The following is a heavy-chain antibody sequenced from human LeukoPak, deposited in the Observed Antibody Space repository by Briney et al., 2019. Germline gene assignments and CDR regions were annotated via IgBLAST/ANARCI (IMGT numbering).Heavy chain of an antibody. CDR2: INHSGST. CDR1: GGSFSGYY. V-gene: IGHV4-34*01. D-gene: IGHD3-10*01. CDR3: ARGRRNFMVRGGLMDV. J-gene: IGHJ6*03. Sequence: PSETLSLTCAVYGGSFSGYYWSWIRQPPGKGLEWIGEINHSGSTNYIPSLKSRVTISVDTSKNQFSLKLSSVTAADTAVYYCARGRRNFMVRGGLMDVWGKGTTVTVSS.